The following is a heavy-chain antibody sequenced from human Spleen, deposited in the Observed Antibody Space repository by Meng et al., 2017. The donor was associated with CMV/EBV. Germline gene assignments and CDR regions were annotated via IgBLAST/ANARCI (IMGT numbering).Heavy chain of an antibody. J-gene: IGHJ4*02. CDR2: IVLGSGNT. CDR1: GFTFTSSA. D-gene: IGHD3-22*01. V-gene: IGHV1-58*01. CDR3: AADYYDDSDYYYPSPY. Sequence: SVKVSCKTSGFTFTSSAVHWVRQARGQRLEWIGWIVLGSGNTNYAQKFQERVTITRDMSTATAYMELSSLRSEDTAVYYCAADYYDDSDYYYPSPYLGQGTLVTVSS.